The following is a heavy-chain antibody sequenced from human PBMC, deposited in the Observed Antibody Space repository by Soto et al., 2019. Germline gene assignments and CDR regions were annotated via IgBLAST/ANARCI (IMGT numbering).Heavy chain of an antibody. J-gene: IGHJ4*02. Sequence: PGGSLRLSCAASGFTFSSYAMSWVRQAPGKGLEWVSAISGSGGSTYYADSVKGRFTISRDNSKNTLYLQMNSLRAEDTAVYYCAKSPYYDFWSGYYDDWGQGTLVTVSS. CDR3: AKSPYYDFWSGYYDD. CDR2: ISGSGGST. D-gene: IGHD3-3*01. CDR1: GFTFSSYA. V-gene: IGHV3-23*01.